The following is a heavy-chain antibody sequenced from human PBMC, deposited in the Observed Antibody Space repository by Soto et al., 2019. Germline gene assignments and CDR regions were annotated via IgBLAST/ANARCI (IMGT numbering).Heavy chain of an antibody. Sequence: SETLSLTCAVPSGSISSINWWSWVRQPPGKGLEWIGEIHHRGSINYSPSLSSRLTISVDKSKNQFSLNLSSVTAADTAVYYCARVTESDAFDIWGQGIIVTVSS. CDR1: SGSISSINW. CDR2: IHHRGSI. CDR3: ARVTESDAFDI. V-gene: IGHV4-4*02. J-gene: IGHJ3*02.